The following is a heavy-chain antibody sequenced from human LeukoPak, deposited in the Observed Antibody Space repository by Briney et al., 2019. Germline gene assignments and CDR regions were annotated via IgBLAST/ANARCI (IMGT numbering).Heavy chain of an antibody. Sequence: GGSLRLSCSASGFTFSSYAMHWVRQAPGKGLEYVSAISSNGGSTYYADSVKGRFTISRDNSKNTLYPQMSSLRAEDTAVYYCVKENRGYCSSTSCSTAFDYWGQGTLVTVSS. CDR1: GFTFSSYA. CDR2: ISSNGGST. D-gene: IGHD2-2*01. V-gene: IGHV3-64D*06. J-gene: IGHJ4*02. CDR3: VKENRGYCSSTSCSTAFDY.